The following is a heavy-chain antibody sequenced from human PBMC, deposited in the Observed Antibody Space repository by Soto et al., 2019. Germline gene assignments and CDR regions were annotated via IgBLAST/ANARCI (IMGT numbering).Heavy chain of an antibody. J-gene: IGHJ4*02. CDR3: ARLSGSYYFDS. D-gene: IGHD1-26*01. CDR1: GGSFSGSS. Sequence: PSETLSLTCAVYGGSFSGSSWNWIRQSPGKGLEWIGEIGHSGSTNYNPSLKSRVTISVDTSKNQFSLKLSSVTVADTAVYYCARLSGSYYFDSWGQGILVTVSS. CDR2: IGHSGST. V-gene: IGHV4-34*01.